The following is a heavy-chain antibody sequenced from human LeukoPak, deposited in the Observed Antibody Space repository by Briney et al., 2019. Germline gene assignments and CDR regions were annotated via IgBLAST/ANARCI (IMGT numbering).Heavy chain of an antibody. D-gene: IGHD4-17*01. V-gene: IGHV3-48*04. CDR3: AREGPYGDSSFDY. CDR2: ISSNGRII. Sequence: PGGSLRLSCAASGFTFSSYAMSWVRQAPGKGLEWISYISSNGRIIKYADSMKGRFTISRGNAQNALYLEMSSLRAEDTAVYYCAREGPYGDSSFDYWGQGTLVTVSS. J-gene: IGHJ4*02. CDR1: GFTFSSYA.